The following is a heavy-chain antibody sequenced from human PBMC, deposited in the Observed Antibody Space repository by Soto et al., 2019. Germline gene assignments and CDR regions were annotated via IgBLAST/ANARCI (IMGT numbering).Heavy chain of an antibody. CDR1: GGSLSGGSYH. Sequence: LSLTCTLSGGSLSGGSYHWSWIRQSPGKGLEWLAYIYYTGSTNYNPSLQSRVTISLHTSKNQFSLKLSSVTAADTAVYYCARGNLAAAGSFDYSGHGTLVIVSS. J-gene: IGHJ4*01. CDR3: ARGNLAAAGSFDY. CDR2: IYYTGST. D-gene: IGHD6-13*01. V-gene: IGHV4-61*01.